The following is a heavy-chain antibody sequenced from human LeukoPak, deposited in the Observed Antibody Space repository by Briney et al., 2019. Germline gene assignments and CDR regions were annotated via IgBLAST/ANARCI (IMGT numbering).Heavy chain of an antibody. CDR1: GYTFTGYV. D-gene: IGHD2-2*03. J-gene: IGHJ5*02. V-gene: IGHV1-69*04. Sequence: SVKVSCKASGYTFTGYVINWVRQAPGERVEWVGRIIPILGIANYAQKFQGRVTITADKSTSTAYMELSSLRSEDTVVYYCARDIGYCSSTSCQGFDPWGQGTLVTVSS. CDR2: IIPILGIA. CDR3: ARDIGYCSSTSCQGFDP.